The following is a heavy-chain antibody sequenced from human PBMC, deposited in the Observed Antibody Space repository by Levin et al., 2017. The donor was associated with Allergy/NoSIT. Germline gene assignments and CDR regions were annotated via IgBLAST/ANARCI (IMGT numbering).Heavy chain of an antibody. CDR2: ISYEGRNE. CDR1: GFIFSNYG. J-gene: IGHJ5*01. D-gene: IGHD5-12*01. CDR3: AKVAPPREAYEDLRRTESDS. Sequence: GGSLRLSCEASGFIFSNYGMHWVRQAPGKGLDWVAVISYEGRNEYYADSVKGRFSISRDNSKNTLFLQMNSLRAEDTAVYYCAKVAPPREAYEDLRRTESDSWGQGTLVTVSS. V-gene: IGHV3-30*18.